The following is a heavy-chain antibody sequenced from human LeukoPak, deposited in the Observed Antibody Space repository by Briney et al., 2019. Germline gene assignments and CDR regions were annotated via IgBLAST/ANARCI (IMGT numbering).Heavy chain of an antibody. J-gene: IGHJ6*03. Sequence: SETLSLTCNVSDGSISSNSYYWGWIRQPPGKGLEWIGSMHYSGSTYYNPSLKSRVTISVDTSKNQFSLKLSSVTAADTAVYYCARHRGYYYYYIDVWGKGTTVTISS. V-gene: IGHV4-39*01. CDR2: MHYSGST. CDR3: ARHRGYYYYYIDV. CDR1: DGSISSNSYY.